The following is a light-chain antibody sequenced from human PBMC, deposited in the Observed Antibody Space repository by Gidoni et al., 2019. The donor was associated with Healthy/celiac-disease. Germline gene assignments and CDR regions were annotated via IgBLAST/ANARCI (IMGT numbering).Light chain of an antibody. V-gene: IGLV3-25*03. J-gene: IGLJ2*01. CDR2: KDS. CDR3: QSADSSGTYVV. Sequence: SYELTQPPSVSVFPGQTARITCSGDALPKQYASWYQQKPGQAPVLVIYKDSERPSGIPERFSGSSSGTTVTLTISGVQAEDEADYYCQSADSSGTYVVFGGGTKLTVL. CDR1: ALPKQY.